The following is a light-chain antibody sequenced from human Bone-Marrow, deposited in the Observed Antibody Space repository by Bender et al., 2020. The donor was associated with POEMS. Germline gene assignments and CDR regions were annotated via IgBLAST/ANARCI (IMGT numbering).Light chain of an antibody. V-gene: IGLV3-1*01. CDR1: KLGDKY. CDR2: QDD. CDR3: QAWDSDTAI. J-gene: IGLJ2*01. Sequence: SYELTQPPSVSVSPGQTASITCSGDKLGDKYVCWYQQRPGQSPILVIYQDDKRPSGIPERFSGSNSGTTATLTVSGTQTLDEADYYCQAWDSDTAIFGGGTKLTVL.